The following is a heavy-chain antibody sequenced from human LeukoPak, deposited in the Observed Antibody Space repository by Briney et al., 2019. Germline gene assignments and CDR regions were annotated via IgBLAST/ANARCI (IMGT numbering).Heavy chain of an antibody. CDR3: AKGDNGDYIDY. CDR2: ISGSGGDT. CDR1: RFTFSSYA. J-gene: IGHJ4*02. V-gene: IGHV3-23*01. D-gene: IGHD4-17*01. Sequence: PGGSLRLSCAASRFTFSSYAMSWVRQAPGKGLEWVSYISGSGGDTYYADSVKGRFTISRDNSKNTLYLQVNSLRAEDTAVYYCAKGDNGDYIDYWGQGTLVTVSS.